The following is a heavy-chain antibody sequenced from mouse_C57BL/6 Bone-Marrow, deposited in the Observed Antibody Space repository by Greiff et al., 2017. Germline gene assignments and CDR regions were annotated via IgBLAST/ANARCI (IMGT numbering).Heavy chain of an antibody. D-gene: IGHD1-1*01. CDR3: AREDYYGSSYNFDY. CDR1: GYTFTSYW. J-gene: IGHJ2*01. CDR2: IDPSDSYT. V-gene: IGHV1-69*01. Sequence: QVQLQQPGAELVMPGASGKLSCKASGYTFTSYWMHWVKQRPGQGLEWIGEIDPSDSYTNYNQKFKGKSTLTVDKSSSTAYMQLSSLTSEDSAVYYCAREDYYGSSYNFDYWGQGTTLTVSS.